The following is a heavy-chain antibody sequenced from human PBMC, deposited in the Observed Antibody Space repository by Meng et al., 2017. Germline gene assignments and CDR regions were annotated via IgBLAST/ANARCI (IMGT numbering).Heavy chain of an antibody. Sequence: ASVKVSCKASGYTFTSYYMHWLRQAPGQGLEWMGIINPSGGSTSYAQKFQGRVTMTRDTSTSTAYMELRSLRSDDTAVYYCARDSRGGGGVVRSDYWGQGTLVTVSS. CDR3: ARDSRGGGGVVRSDY. J-gene: IGHJ4*02. CDR2: INPSGGST. V-gene: IGHV1-46*01. D-gene: IGHD2-8*01. CDR1: GYTFTSYY.